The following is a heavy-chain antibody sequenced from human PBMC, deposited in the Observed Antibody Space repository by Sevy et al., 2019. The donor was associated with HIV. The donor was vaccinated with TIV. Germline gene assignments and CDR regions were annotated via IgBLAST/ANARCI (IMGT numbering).Heavy chain of an antibody. CDR2: ISGSGGST. V-gene: IGHV3-23*01. CDR1: GFTFSSYA. CDR3: ARGGYYYYYYMDV. J-gene: IGHJ6*03. Sequence: GGSLRLSCAASGFTFSSYAMSWVRHAPGKGLEWVSAISGSGGSTYYADSVKGRFTISRDNSKNTLYLQMNSLRAEDTAVYYCARGGYYYYYYMDVWGKGTTVTVSS.